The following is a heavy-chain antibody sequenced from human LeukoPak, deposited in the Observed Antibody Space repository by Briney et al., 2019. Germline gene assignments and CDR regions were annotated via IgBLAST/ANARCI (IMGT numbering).Heavy chain of an antibody. D-gene: IGHD6-13*01. Sequence: ASVKVSCKASGYTSTGYYMYWVRQAPGQGLEWMGWINPNSGGTTYAQKFQGRVTMTRDTSISAAYMELSRLRSDDTAVYYCARAEQQLVLAVDYWGQGTLVTVSS. CDR2: INPNSGGT. CDR1: GYTSTGYY. CDR3: ARAEQQLVLAVDY. V-gene: IGHV1-2*02. J-gene: IGHJ4*01.